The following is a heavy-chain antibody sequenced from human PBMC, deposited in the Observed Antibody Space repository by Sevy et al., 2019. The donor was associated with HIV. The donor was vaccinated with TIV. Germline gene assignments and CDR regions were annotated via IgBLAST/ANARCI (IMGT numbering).Heavy chain of an antibody. D-gene: IGHD1-7*01. CDR1: GGSFSGYY. J-gene: IGHJ4*02. CDR3: ARGGAYNWNYARYKYYFDY. V-gene: IGHV4-34*01. Sequence: SETLSLTCAVYGGSFSGYYWSWIRQPPGKGLEWIGEINHSGSTNYNPSLKSRVTISVDTSKNQFSLKLSSVTAADTAVYYCARGGAYNWNYARYKYYFDYWGQGTLVNVSS. CDR2: INHSGST.